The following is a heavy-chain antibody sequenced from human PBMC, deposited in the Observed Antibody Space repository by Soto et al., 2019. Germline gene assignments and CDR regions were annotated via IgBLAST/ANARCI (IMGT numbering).Heavy chain of an antibody. J-gene: IGHJ5*02. CDR1: GDSISRSPYY. CDR2: IFRSGTT. D-gene: IGHD3-22*01. CDR3: ARSWDSSGYYTNWFDP. V-gene: IGHV4-39*01. Sequence: PSETLSLTCSVSGDSISRSPYYWGWLRQPPGQGPEWIGNIFRSGTTFYDSSLKSRVTISVDTSKNQFSLKLSSVTAADTAVYYCARSWDSSGYYTNWFDPWGQGILVTVSS.